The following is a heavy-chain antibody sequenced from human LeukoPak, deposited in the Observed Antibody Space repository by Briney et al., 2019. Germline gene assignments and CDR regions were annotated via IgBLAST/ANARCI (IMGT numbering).Heavy chain of an antibody. J-gene: IGHJ4*02. CDR2: INPNSGST. D-gene: IGHD5-18*01. V-gene: IGHV1-2*02. CDR1: GYTFTGYY. Sequence: ASVKVSCKASGYTFTGYYMHWVRQAPGQGLEWMGWINPNSGSTNYAQKFQGRVTMTRDTSISTAYMELSRLRSDDTAVYYCARDQYSYGPSDYWGQGTLVTVSS. CDR3: ARDQYSYGPSDY.